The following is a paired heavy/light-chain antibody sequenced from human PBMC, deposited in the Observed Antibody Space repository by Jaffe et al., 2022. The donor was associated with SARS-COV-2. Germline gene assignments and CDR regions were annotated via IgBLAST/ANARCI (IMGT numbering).Heavy chain of an antibody. CDR3: AKRGDSPDY. D-gene: IGHD4-17*01. J-gene: IGHJ4*02. CDR1: GFTFSSNA. CDR2: ISSSGGTT. Sequence: EMQLLESGGGLVQPGGSLRLSCAASGFTFSSNAMSWVRQAPGKGLEWVSGISSSGGTTYYADSVKGRFTVSRDNSRDTLYLLMDSLRAEDTAVYYCAKRGDSPDYWGQGTLVTVSS. V-gene: IGHV3-23*01.
Light chain of an antibody. CDR1: QDIGNY. V-gene: IGKV1-16*01. CDR3: QQYYTYPRT. J-gene: IGKJ1*01. Sequence: DIQMTQSPSSLSASVGDRVTITCRASQDIGNYLAWFQQKPGKAPESLIYAASSLRSGVPSRFSGSGSGTDFTLTISSLQPEDSAGYYCQQYYTYPRTFGQGTKVEIK. CDR2: AAS.